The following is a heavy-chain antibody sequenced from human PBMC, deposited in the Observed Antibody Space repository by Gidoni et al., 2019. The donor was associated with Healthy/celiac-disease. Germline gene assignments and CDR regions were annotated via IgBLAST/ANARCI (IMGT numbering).Heavy chain of an antibody. D-gene: IGHD7-27*01. CDR1: GCTFSSYG. Sequence: QLQLVESGGGVVQPGRSLRLPCAVSGCTFSSYGMHWVRQAPGKGLEWVAVISYDGSNKYYADSVKGRFTISRDNSKNTLYLQMSSLRAEDTAVYYCARNKWGVGAEPFDYWGQGTLVTVSS. CDR3: ARNKWGVGAEPFDY. CDR2: ISYDGSNK. J-gene: IGHJ4*02. V-gene: IGHV3-30*03.